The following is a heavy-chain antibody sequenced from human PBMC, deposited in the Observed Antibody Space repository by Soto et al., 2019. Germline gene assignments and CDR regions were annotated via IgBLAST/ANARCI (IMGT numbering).Heavy chain of an antibody. D-gene: IGHD2-2*02. CDR3: ASPRLYCGSVSWYSRWLYEI. CDR1: GFTVSSNY. Sequence: EVQLVESGGGLVQPGGSLSLSCAASGFTVSSNYMSWVRQAPGKGLEWVSVIYSGGSTYYAESVKGSFTISRENSKDTLYLQMKSLLPEDTVVYYCASPRLYCGSVSWYSRWLYEIWGQGTMVTV. CDR2: IYSGGST. J-gene: IGHJ3*01. V-gene: IGHV3-66*01.